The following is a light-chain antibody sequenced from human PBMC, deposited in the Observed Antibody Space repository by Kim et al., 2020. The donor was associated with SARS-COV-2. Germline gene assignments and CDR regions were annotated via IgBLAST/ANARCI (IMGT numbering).Light chain of an antibody. CDR3: LQYDEDSRM. J-gene: IGKJ1*01. Sequence: DIQMTQSPSTLSASVGDTVTITCRASQSISSWLAWYQHKPGKAPKILIYKASTLESGVPSRFSGSASGTEFTLTISSLQPDDSASYYCLQYDEDSRMFGQGTNVGIK. CDR1: QSISSW. V-gene: IGKV1-5*03. CDR2: KAS.